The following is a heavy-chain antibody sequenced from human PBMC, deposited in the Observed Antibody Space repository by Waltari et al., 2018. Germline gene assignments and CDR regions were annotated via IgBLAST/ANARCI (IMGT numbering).Heavy chain of an antibody. V-gene: IGHV4-59*11. CDR3: ARAGYSSGWFNDAFDI. CDR1: GGPISSHY. CDR2: IYYSGST. Sequence: QVQLQESGPGLVKPSETLSLTCTASGGPISSHYWSWIRQPPGKGLEWSGYIYYSGSTNYNPSLKSRVTISVDTSKNQFSLKLSSVTAADTAVYYCARAGYSSGWFNDAFDIWGQGTMVTVSS. J-gene: IGHJ3*02. D-gene: IGHD6-19*01.